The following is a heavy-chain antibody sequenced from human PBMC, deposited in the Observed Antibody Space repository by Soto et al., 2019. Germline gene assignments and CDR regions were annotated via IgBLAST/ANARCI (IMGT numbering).Heavy chain of an antibody. J-gene: IGHJ4*02. V-gene: IGHV4-34*01. D-gene: IGHD2-15*01. CDR1: GGSFSGFF. Sequence: SETLSLTCAVSGGSFSGFFWGWIRQPPGKGLEWIGEVNHGGSTNYNPSLKSRVTISSDTSKNHFSLTLRSVTAADTAVYYCARAAVAAGGPFDKWGQGALVTVSS. CDR2: VNHGGST. CDR3: ARAAVAAGGPFDK.